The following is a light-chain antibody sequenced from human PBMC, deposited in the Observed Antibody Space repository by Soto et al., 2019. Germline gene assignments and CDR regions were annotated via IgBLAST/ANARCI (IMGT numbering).Light chain of an antibody. J-gene: IGKJ1*01. V-gene: IGKV1D-12*01. CDR3: QQANSFPRT. CDR1: QAISTW. Sequence: DIQMTQSPSSVSASVGDRVTITCRASQAISTWLVWYQQKPGKTPKLLIYAASNLQTGVPSRFSGSGSGTDFTLTISSLQPEDFATYYCQQANSFPRTFGQGTKVEIK. CDR2: AAS.